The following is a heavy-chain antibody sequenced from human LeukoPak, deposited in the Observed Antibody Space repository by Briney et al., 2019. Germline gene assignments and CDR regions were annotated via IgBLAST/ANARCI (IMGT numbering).Heavy chain of an antibody. CDR2: ISHDGSNK. CDR1: GFTFSSYA. CDR3: AKTGYIVAGPFDY. D-gene: IGHD5-12*01. J-gene: IGHJ4*01. V-gene: IGHV3-30-3*02. Sequence: PGGSLRLSCAASGFTFSSYAMHWVRQAPGKGLEWVALISHDGSNKYYADPVKGRFTISRDNSKNTLYLQMNSLRAEDTAVYYCAKTGYIVAGPFDYWGQGTLVTVSS.